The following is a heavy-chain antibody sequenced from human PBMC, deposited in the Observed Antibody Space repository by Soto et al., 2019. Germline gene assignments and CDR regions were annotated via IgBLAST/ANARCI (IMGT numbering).Heavy chain of an antibody. CDR1: GFSLSTGGVG. CDR2: IYWDDDK. CDR3: THSRCGGDCLQSYSSHYYYGMDV. D-gene: IGHD2-21*02. V-gene: IGHV2-5*02. Sequence: QITLMESGPTLVKPTQTLTLTCTFSGFSLSTGGVGVGWIRQPPGKALEWLALIYWDDDKRYSPSLRSRLTITQDTSKNQVLLTLTNMDPVDTATYYSTHSRCGGDCLQSYSSHYYYGMDVWGQGTTVTVSS. J-gene: IGHJ6*02.